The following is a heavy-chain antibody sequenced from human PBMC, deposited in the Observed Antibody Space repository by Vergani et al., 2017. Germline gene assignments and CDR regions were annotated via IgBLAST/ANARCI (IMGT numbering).Heavy chain of an antibody. V-gene: IGHV4-38-2*02. CDR1: GYSISRGFY. Sequence: QIQLQESGPGLVKPSETLPLTCSVSGYSISRGFYWAWIRQTPEKGLEWIGGMFHTGEASNSPSLQSRVAFSMDTSKNQFSLQLTSVTAADTAVYFCGVXMVRSPRPDNWFDSWGRGTLVTVSS. CDR2: MFHTGEA. D-gene: IGHD3-10*01. CDR3: GVXMVRSPRPDNWFDS. J-gene: IGHJ5*01.